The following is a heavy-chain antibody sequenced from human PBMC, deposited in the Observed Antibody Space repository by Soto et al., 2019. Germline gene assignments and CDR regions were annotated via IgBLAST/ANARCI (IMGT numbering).Heavy chain of an antibody. D-gene: IGHD3-9*01. V-gene: IGHV3-30-3*01. CDR2: ISYDGSNK. CDR1: GFTFSSYA. Sequence: GGSLRLSCAASGFTFSSYAMHWVRQAPGKGLEWVAVISYDGSNKYYADSVKGRFTISRDNSKNTLYLQMNSLRAEDTAVYYCARDGTRLRYFDWLLPYWGQGTLVTVSS. J-gene: IGHJ4*02. CDR3: ARDGTRLRYFDWLLPY.